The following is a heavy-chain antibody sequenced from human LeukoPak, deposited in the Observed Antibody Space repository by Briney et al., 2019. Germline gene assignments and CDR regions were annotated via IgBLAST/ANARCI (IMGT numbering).Heavy chain of an antibody. J-gene: IGHJ4*02. CDR3: ARETFTAPFDF. V-gene: IGHV3-53*01. D-gene: IGHD5-18*01. CDR1: GFSVRSHY. CDR2: MFSDGTT. Sequence: PGGSLRLSCAVSGFSVRSHYMNWVRQAPGKGLEWVALMFSDGTTHFADSVKGRFTMSRDTSNNTVSLQMNSLRTEDTAVYYCARETFTAPFDFWGQGTLDTVSS.